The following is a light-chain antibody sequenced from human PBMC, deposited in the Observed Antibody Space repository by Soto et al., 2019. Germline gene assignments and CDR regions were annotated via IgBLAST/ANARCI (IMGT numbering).Light chain of an antibody. CDR3: QHYGNLPRT. CDR2: GAS. V-gene: IGKV3-20*01. Sequence: VLTQSPDTLSLSPGERATLSCRDSQTISSNYLAWYQQKPGQAPRLLIYGASSRATGIPDRFSGSASGTAFTLAISRLEPEDFAVYYCQHYGNLPRTFGQGTKVEIK. J-gene: IGKJ1*01. CDR1: QTISSNY.